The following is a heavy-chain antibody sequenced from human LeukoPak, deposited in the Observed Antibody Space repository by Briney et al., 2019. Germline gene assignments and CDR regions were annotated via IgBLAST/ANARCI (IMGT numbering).Heavy chain of an antibody. Sequence: WETLSLTCTLSGDSNSDYFWNYIRPPAEKGLEGIGRLYYSESTNHHPPLKGRATMSVDTPKNLFSLKLSSVTAADTAVYYCARTSGNYYWESHFDYWGQGTLVTVSS. D-gene: IGHD1-26*01. CDR3: ARTSGNYYWESHFDY. V-gene: IGHV4-4*07. CDR2: LYYSEST. J-gene: IGHJ4*02. CDR1: GDSNSDYF.